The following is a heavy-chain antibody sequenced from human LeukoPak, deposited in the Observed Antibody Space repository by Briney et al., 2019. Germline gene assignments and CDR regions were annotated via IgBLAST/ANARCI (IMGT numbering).Heavy chain of an antibody. CDR1: GGTFSSYA. J-gene: IGHJ3*02. D-gene: IGHD2-2*01. CDR3: ARSYCSSTSCYPFAFDI. CDR2: IIPIFGTA. V-gene: IGHV1-69*06. Sequence: SVKVSCKASGGTFSSYAISWVRQAPGQGLEWMGGIIPIFGTANYAQKFQGRVTITADKSTSTAYMELSSLRSEDTAVYYCARSYCSSTSCYPFAFDIWGQGTMVTVSS.